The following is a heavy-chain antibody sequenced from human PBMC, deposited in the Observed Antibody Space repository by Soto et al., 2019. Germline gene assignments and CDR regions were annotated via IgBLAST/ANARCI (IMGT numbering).Heavy chain of an antibody. CDR1: GFTFSSYA. V-gene: IGHV3-23*01. CDR2: ISGSGGST. CDR3: AKSRRIVVVPAAIFY. J-gene: IGHJ4*02. Sequence: GGSLRLSCAASGFTFSSYAMSWVRQAPGKGLEWVSAISGSGGSTYYADSVKGRFTISRDNSKNTLYLQMNSLRAEDTAVYYCAKSRRIVVVPAAIFYWSQGTLVTVSS. D-gene: IGHD2-2*01.